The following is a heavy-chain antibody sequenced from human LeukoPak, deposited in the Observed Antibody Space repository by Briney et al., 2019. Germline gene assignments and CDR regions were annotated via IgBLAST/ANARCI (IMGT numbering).Heavy chain of an antibody. CDR2: INSDGSST. D-gene: IGHD6-19*01. CDR3: ARVGGSGCTMLRGCRYGFDY. J-gene: IGHJ4*02. Sequence: PGGSLRLSCAASGFTFSSYWMHWVRQAPGKGLVWVSRINSDGSSTSYADSVKGRFTISRDNAKNTLYLQMNSLRAKDTAVYYCARVGGSGCTMLRGCRYGFDYWGQGTLVTVSS. V-gene: IGHV3-74*01. CDR1: GFTFSSYW.